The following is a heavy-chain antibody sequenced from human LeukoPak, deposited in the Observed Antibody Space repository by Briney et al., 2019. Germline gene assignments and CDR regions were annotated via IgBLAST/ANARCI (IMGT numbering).Heavy chain of an antibody. V-gene: IGHV4-39*01. CDR2: IYYSGST. Sequence: SETLSLTCTVSGGSISSSSYYWGWIRQPPGMGLEWIGTIYYSGSTNYNPSLKSRVTISVDTSKNQFSLKLSSVTAADTAVYYCARLPYYDSSGYYTHNGLFDYWGQGTLVTVSS. D-gene: IGHD3-22*01. J-gene: IGHJ4*02. CDR3: ARLPYYDSSGYYTHNGLFDY. CDR1: GGSISSSSYY.